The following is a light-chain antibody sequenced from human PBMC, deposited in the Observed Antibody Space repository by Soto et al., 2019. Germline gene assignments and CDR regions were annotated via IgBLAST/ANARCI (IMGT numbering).Light chain of an antibody. Sequence: QLTQAPSLLSASVGDRVTITCQASPGIGSYLNWYQHKPGEAPKLLIFAADTLKSGVPSRFSGSGFNKEFTLTVTSLQPEDFATYYCQQNYDVPYTFGLGTRVEIK. J-gene: IGKJ2*01. CDR2: AAD. V-gene: IGKV1-39*01. CDR1: PGIGSY. CDR3: QQNYDVPYT.